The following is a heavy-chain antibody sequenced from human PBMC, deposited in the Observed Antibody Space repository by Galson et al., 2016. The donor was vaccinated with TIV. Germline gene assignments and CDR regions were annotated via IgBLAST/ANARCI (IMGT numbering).Heavy chain of an antibody. J-gene: IGHJ3*02. Sequence: LSLTCTVSGGSINSDLYYWAWIRQPPGKGLEWIATIYYTGSTYYNPSLTSRVSISMDTPKNQFSLKLSSVTDADTAVSYCARSTHYDISGYSYAFDIWGQGTMVPVSS. D-gene: IGHD3-22*01. CDR1: GGSINSDLYY. CDR2: IYYTGST. CDR3: ARSTHYDISGYSYAFDI. V-gene: IGHV4-39*01.